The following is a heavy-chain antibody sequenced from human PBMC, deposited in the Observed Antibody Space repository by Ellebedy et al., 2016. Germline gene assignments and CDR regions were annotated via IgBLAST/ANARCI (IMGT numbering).Heavy chain of an antibody. J-gene: IGHJ6*02. CDR3: ARGCSSTSCRTLGGMDV. CDR2: INHSGST. V-gene: IGHV4-34*01. CDR1: GGSISSYY. Sequence: SETLSLTXTVSGGSISSYYWSWIRQPPGKGLEWIGEINHSGSTNYNPSLKSRVTISVDTSKNQFSLKLSSVTAADTAVYYCARGCSSTSCRTLGGMDVWGQGTTVTVSS. D-gene: IGHD2-2*01.